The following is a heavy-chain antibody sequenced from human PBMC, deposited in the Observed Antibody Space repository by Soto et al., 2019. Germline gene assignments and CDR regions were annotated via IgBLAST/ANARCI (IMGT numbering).Heavy chain of an antibody. D-gene: IGHD6-19*01. CDR2: IFSNVEK. CDR1: GFSLASGNVG. V-gene: IGHV2-26*01. CDR3: AQILSGRSVAGGYFYMDV. Sequence: HVTLKESGPVLVKPTETLTLTCTVSGFSLASGNVGVTWIRQPPGKALEWLAHIFSNVEKSYRTSLKDRLTISEDTSKSQVVLTMTNVDPVDTATYYGAQILSGRSVAGGYFYMDVWGKGTTVTVSS. J-gene: IGHJ6*03.